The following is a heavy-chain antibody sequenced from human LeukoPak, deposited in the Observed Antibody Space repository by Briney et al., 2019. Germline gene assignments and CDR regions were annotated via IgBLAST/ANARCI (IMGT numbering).Heavy chain of an antibody. Sequence: GASVKVSCKASGYTFTDYSLHWVRQAPGQGLEWMGWINPNSGDTNYAQNFQGRVTMTRDTSISTAYMELSRLRSDDTAVYYCARSSADYGGNSDYYYYMDVWDKGTTVTVSS. D-gene: IGHD4-23*01. V-gene: IGHV1-2*02. J-gene: IGHJ6*03. CDR3: ARSSADYGGNSDYYYYMDV. CDR1: GYTFTDYS. CDR2: INPNSGDT.